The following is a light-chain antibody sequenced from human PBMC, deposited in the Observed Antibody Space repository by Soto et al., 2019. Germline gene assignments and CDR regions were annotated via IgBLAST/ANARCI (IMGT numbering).Light chain of an antibody. J-gene: IGLJ2*01. Sequence: QSVLTQPPAVSGAPGQRVTFSCTGSTSNIGAGYGVQWYQQFPGTAPKLLIYDNSNRPSGVPERFSGSGSGTSASLAITGLQAEDEADYYCQSYDGSLSGSVFGGGTKLTVL. CDR1: TSNIGAGYG. V-gene: IGLV1-40*01. CDR3: QSYDGSLSGSV. CDR2: DNS.